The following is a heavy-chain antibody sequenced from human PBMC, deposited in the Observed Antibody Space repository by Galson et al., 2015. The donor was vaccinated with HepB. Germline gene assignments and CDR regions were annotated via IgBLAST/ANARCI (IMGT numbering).Heavy chain of an antibody. CDR2: MWYGGSNK. CDR1: GFTFSSYG. V-gene: IGHV3-33*08. D-gene: IGHD2-15*01. CDR3: ARDKGVGAASYDY. J-gene: IGHJ4*02. Sequence: SLRLSCAASGFTFSSYGMHWVRQAPGKGLEWVAVMWYGGSNKYYADSVKGRFTISRDNSKNTLYLQMNSLRAEDTAVYYCARDKGVGAASYDYWGQGTLVTVSS.